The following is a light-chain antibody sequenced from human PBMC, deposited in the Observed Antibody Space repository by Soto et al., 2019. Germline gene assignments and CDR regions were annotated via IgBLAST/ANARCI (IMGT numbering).Light chain of an antibody. CDR2: NTN. CDR1: SSNIGSNA. V-gene: IGLV1-44*01. Sequence: QSVLTQPPSASGTPGQRVTISCSGSSSNIGSNAVNWYQQLPGTAPKLLIYNTNQRPSGAPDRFSGSKSGTSASLAISGLQSEDEADYYCNSYAGTKNLVFGGGTKLTVL. J-gene: IGLJ2*01. CDR3: NSYAGTKNLV.